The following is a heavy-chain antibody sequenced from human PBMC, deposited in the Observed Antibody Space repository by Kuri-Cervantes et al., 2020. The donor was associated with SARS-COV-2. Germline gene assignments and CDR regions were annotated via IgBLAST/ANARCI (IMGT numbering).Heavy chain of an antibody. J-gene: IGHJ4*02. CDR3: ARDPGIAVAGGFDY. D-gene: IGHD6-19*01. Sequence: GSLRLSCTVPGGSISSSSYYWGWIRQPPGKGLEWIGSIYYSGSTNYNPSLKSRVTMSVDTSKNQFSLKLSSVTAADTAVYYCARDPGIAVAGGFDYWGQGTLVTVSS. CDR1: GGSISSSSYY. V-gene: IGHV4-39*07. CDR2: IYYSGST.